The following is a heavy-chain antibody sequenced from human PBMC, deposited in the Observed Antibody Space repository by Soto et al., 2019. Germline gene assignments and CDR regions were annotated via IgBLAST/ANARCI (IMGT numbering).Heavy chain of an antibody. D-gene: IGHD5-18*01. J-gene: IGHJ4*02. CDR1: GFTFSNSP. CDR2: MSYDGDRQ. Sequence: GGSLRLSCVGSGFTFSNSPIHWVRQAPGKGLEWVSVMSYDGDRQYYADSVKGRFTISRDSSKSTLYLQMNNVRVEDTAMYYCAREEYSTHYFDFWGQGTLVTVSS. V-gene: IGHV3-30-3*01. CDR3: AREEYSTHYFDF.